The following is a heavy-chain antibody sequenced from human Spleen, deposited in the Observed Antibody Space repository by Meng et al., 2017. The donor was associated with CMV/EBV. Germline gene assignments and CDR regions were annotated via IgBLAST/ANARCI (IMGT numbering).Heavy chain of an antibody. V-gene: IGHV4-59*01. Sequence: SETLSLTCTVSGGSISSYYWSWIRQPPGKGLEWIGYIYYSGSTNYNPSLKSRVTISVDTSKNQFSLKLSSVTAADTAVYYCVRTEGWGQGTLVTVSS. CDR3: VRTEG. CDR1: GGSISSYY. J-gene: IGHJ4*02. CDR2: IYYSGST.